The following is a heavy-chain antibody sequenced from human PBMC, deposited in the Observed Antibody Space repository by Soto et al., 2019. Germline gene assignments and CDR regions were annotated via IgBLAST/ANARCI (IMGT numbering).Heavy chain of an antibody. V-gene: IGHV4-34*01. Sequence: SETLSLTCAVYGGSFSGYYWSWIRQPPGKGLEWIGEINHSGSTNYNPSLKSRVTISVDTSKNQFSLKLSSVTAADTAVYYCSRAAGVDTAMVSFDYWGQGTLVTVSS. CDR2: INHSGST. CDR1: GGSFSGYY. J-gene: IGHJ4*02. D-gene: IGHD5-18*01. CDR3: SRAAGVDTAMVSFDY.